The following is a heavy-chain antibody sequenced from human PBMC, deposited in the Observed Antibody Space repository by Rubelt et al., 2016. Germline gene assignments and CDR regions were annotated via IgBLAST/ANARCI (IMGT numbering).Heavy chain of an antibody. CDR2: ISAYNGNT. CDR3: ARDYYYDSSGYYSPVVY. Sequence: QVQLVQSGAEVKKPGASVKVSCKASGYTFTSYGISWVRQAPGQGLEWMGWISAYNGNTNYAQKLQGRVTMTTETSTSTAYMELRSLRSDDTAVYYGARDYYYDSSGYYSPVVYWGQGTLVTVSS. D-gene: IGHD3-22*01. J-gene: IGHJ4*02. CDR1: GYTFTSYG. V-gene: IGHV1-18*01.